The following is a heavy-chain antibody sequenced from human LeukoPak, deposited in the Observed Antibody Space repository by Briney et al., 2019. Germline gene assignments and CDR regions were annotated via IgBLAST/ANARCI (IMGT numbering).Heavy chain of an antibody. Sequence: SSVKVSCKACVYTFTGYFMHGVRQAPGQGLEWMGWINPNSGRPNYAQDFHGRVTMTRDTSISTAYMELRRLRSDDTPVYYGARPGDSGNLAWGQGTLVTVSS. CDR3: ARPGDSGNLA. D-gene: IGHD1-26*01. CDR2: INPNSGRP. V-gene: IGHV1-2*02. J-gene: IGHJ5*02. CDR1: VYTFTGYF.